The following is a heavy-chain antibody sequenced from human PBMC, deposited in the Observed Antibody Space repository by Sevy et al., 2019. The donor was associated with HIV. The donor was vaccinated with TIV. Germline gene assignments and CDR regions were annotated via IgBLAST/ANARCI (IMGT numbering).Heavy chain of an antibody. Sequence: GGSLRLSCAASGFTFSSYALHWFRQAPGKGLEWVAVISHDEILKEYADSVKGRFTISRDSSKNTIDLEMNSLRPEDTAVYYCARDLPHLLPWELSRGSDYWGQGTLVTVSS. V-gene: IGHV3-30*04. D-gene: IGHD3-16*01. CDR2: ISHDEILK. CDR3: ARDLPHLLPWELSRGSDY. CDR1: GFTFSSYA. J-gene: IGHJ4*02.